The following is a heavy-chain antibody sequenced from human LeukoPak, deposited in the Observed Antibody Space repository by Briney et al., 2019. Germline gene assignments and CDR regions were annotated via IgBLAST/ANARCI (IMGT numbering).Heavy chain of an antibody. V-gene: IGHV1-2*02. D-gene: IGHD6-19*01. CDR3: ARRGIPVAGTAYFDL. CDR2: IYPKSGAT. CDR1: GYSFTGYY. Sequence: ASVKVSCKASGYSFTGYYMHWLRQAPGQGLEWMGWIYPKSGATNYAQKFRGRVTMSRDTSINTVYMEVTRLRSDDTAMYYCARRGIPVAGTAYFDLWGRGTLVTVSS. J-gene: IGHJ2*01.